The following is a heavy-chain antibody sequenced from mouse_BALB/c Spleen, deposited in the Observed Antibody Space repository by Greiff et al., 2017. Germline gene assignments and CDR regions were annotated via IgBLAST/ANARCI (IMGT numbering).Heavy chain of an antibody. CDR1: GFTFTDYY. V-gene: IGHV7-3*02. CDR2: IRNKANGYTT. J-gene: IGHJ2*01. Sequence: EVMLVESGGGLVQPGGSLRLSCATSGFTFTDYYMSWVRQPPGKALEWLGFIRNKANGYTTEYSASVKGRFTISRDNSQSILYLQMNTLRAEDSATYYCARASSPPFDDWGQGTTLTVSS. D-gene: IGHD1-1*01. CDR3: ARASSPPFDD.